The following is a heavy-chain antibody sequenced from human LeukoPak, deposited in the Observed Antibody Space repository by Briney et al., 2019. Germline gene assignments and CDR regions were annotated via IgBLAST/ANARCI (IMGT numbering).Heavy chain of an antibody. J-gene: IGHJ4*02. D-gene: IGHD4-11*01. CDR1: GGSISSGDYY. CDR2: IYYSGST. CDR3: ASSPLDYSNYGDY. Sequence: PSQTLSLTCTVSGGSISSGDYYWSWVRQPPGKGLEWIGYIYYSGSTYYNPSLKSRVTISVDTSKNQFSLKLSSVTAADTAVYYCASSPLDYSNYGDYWGQGTLVTVSS. V-gene: IGHV4-30-4*08.